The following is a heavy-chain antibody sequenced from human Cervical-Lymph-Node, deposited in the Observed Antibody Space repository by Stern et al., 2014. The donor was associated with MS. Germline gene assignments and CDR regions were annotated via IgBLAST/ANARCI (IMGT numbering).Heavy chain of an antibody. Sequence: QVQLVQSGTEVKKSGASVRVSCKASGYTFSIYYMHWVRQAPGQGLEWLGIINSRTGSTTYAQKLQVRVTMTNDTSTSTVYLEMSSLISEDTAVYYCARQNMVRGVTELDFWGQGTLVTVSS. CDR1: GYTFSIYY. CDR3: ARQNMVRGVTELDF. D-gene: IGHD3-10*01. J-gene: IGHJ4*02. CDR2: INSRTGST. V-gene: IGHV1-46*04.